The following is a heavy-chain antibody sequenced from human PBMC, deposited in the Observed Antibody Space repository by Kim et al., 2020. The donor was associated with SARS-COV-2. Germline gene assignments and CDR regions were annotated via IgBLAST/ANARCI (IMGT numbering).Heavy chain of an antibody. Sequence: SETLSLTCAVYGVSLRGNYWTWVRQPPGKGLEWIGEMSLGGNSNYNPSLKSRVTISLDTSQNQFSLEVRSVTAADTAVYYCAQIQDNYRFYFDYWGQGRLVTVSS. V-gene: IGHV4-34*01. CDR1: GVSLRGNY. CDR3: AQIQDNYRFYFDY. D-gene: IGHD2-15*01. CDR2: MSLGGNS. J-gene: IGHJ4*02.